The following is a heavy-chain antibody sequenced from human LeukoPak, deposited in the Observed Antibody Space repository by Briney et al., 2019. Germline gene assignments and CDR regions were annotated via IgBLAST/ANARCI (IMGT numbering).Heavy chain of an antibody. CDR2: SHTGGSI. J-gene: IGHJ4*02. D-gene: IGHD3-10*01. CDR3: ARRRGGFGEGEFDY. V-gene: IGHV4-4*08. CDR1: GVSISGFY. Sequence: SETLSLTCTVSGVSISGFYWNWIRLPPRKGLEWVGYSHTGGSISSNPSLNSRVAFSMDTSKNQVSLRLNSVTATDTAVYYCARRRGGFGEGEFDYWGQGIPVTVST.